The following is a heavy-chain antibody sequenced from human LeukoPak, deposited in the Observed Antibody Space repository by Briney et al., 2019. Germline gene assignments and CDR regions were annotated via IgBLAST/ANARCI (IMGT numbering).Heavy chain of an antibody. CDR2: IYYSGST. Sequence: KTSETLSLTCTVSGGSISSYYWSWIRQPPGKGLEWIGYIYYSGSTNYNPSLKSRVTISVDTSKNQFSLKLSSVTAADTAVYYCARLPIVVVPSTSFDIWGQGTMVTVSS. CDR1: GGSISSYY. CDR3: ARLPIVVVPSTSFDI. D-gene: IGHD2-2*01. J-gene: IGHJ3*02. V-gene: IGHV4-59*08.